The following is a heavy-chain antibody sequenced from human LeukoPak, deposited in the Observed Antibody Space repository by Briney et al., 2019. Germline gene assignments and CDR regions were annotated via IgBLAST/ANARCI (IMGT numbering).Heavy chain of an antibody. J-gene: IGHJ4*02. Sequence: ASVKVSCKASGGTFSSYAISWVRQAPGQGLEWMGGIIPIFGTANYAQKFQGRVTITTDESTSTAYMELSSLRSEDTAVYYCVAAATKYSSSWYGDYWGQGTLVTVSS. D-gene: IGHD6-13*01. CDR1: GGTFSSYA. CDR3: VAAATKYSSSWYGDY. V-gene: IGHV1-69*05. CDR2: IIPIFGTA.